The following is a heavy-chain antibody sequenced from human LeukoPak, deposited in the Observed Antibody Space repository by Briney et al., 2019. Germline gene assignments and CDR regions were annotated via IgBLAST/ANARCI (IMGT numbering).Heavy chain of an antibody. CDR3: SRGQTYYDFWSGYRTFDY. CDR2: IIPIFGTA. J-gene: IGHJ4*02. V-gene: IGHV1-69*06. CDR1: GGTFSSYA. D-gene: IGHD3-3*01. Sequence: GASLKLSCKASGGTFSSYAISWVRQAPGQGLEWMVGIIPIFGTANYAQKFQGRVTITADKSTTTAYTNMSILRSAATAVYYVSRGQTYYDFWSGYRTFDYWGQGTLVSVSS.